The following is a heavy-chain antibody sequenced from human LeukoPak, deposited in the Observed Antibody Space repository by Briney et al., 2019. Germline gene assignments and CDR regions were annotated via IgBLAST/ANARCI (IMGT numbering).Heavy chain of an antibody. J-gene: IGHJ4*02. CDR3: ARDIVVVTATPYY. CDR1: GFTFSSYW. Sequence: GGSLRLSCAASGFTFSSYWMSWVRQAPGKGLEWVANIKQDGSEKYYVGSVKGRFTISRDNAKNSLYLQMNSLRAEDTAVYYCARDIVVVTATPYYWGQGTLVTVSS. CDR2: IKQDGSEK. D-gene: IGHD2-21*02. V-gene: IGHV3-7*01.